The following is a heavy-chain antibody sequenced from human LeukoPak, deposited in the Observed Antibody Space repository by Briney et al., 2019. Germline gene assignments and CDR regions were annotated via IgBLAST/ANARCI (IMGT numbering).Heavy chain of an antibody. CDR1: GFAFSGHW. D-gene: IGHD6-6*01. V-gene: IGHV3-7*01. CDR2: IRQDGSEK. J-gene: IGHJ3*02. Sequence: GGSLRLSCAASGFAFSGHWMSWVRQAPGKGLEWVASIRQDGSEKHYVDSVEGRFTISRDNAKNSLHLQMNSLRAEDTAVYYCAKGSSRPPNAFDIWGQGTLVTVSS. CDR3: AKGSSRPPNAFDI.